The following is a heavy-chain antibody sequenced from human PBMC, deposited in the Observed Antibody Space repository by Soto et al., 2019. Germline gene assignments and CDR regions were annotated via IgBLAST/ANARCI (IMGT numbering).Heavy chain of an antibody. Sequence: ASVKVSCKASGYTFTDYYIHRVRQAPGRGLEWMGWMNPNNGGSNSAQKFQGKVTMTRDTSISTAFLELSRLRSDDTAVFYCARVRSSGWHIFDYWGQGTLVTVSS. J-gene: IGHJ4*02. CDR2: MNPNNGGS. CDR3: ARVRSSGWHIFDY. D-gene: IGHD6-19*01. V-gene: IGHV1-2*02. CDR1: GYTFTDYY.